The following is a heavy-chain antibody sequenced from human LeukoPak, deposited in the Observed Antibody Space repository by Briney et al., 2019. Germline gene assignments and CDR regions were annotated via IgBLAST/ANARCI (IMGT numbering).Heavy chain of an antibody. CDR1: GFTFSSYS. CDR3: ARDRGGSGWD. Sequence: GGSLRLSCAASGFTFSSYSMNWVRQTPGKGLEWVSSISSSSSYIYYADSLKGRFTISRDNAENSLYLQMNSLRAEDTAVYYCARDRGGSGWDWGQGTLVTVSS. CDR2: ISSSSSYI. J-gene: IGHJ4*02. D-gene: IGHD6-19*01. V-gene: IGHV3-21*01.